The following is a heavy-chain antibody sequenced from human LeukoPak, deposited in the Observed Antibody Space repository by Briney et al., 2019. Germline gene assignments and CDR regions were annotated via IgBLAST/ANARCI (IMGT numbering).Heavy chain of an antibody. Sequence: GRSLRLSCAASGFIFSNYAMQWVRLPPGKGLEWVAVISYDGSNENYADSVKGRFTISRDGSKHTLYLQMNSLKPEDTAIYYCVRVLDSGSSWYNPMQYWGQGALVTVSS. J-gene: IGHJ4*02. V-gene: IGHV3-30-3*01. CDR3: VRVLDSGSSWYNPMQY. CDR1: GFIFSNYA. CDR2: ISYDGSNE. D-gene: IGHD6-13*01.